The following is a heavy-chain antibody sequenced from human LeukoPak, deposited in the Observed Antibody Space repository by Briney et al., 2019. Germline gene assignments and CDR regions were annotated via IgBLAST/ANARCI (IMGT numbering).Heavy chain of an antibody. V-gene: IGHV1-69*04. CDR1: GGTFSSYA. CDR3: ARAYYDSSGYSYYFDY. D-gene: IGHD3-22*01. CDR2: IIPILGIA. Sequence: SVKVSCKASGGTFSSYAISWVRQAPGQGLEWMGRIIPILGIANYAQKFQGRVTITADKSTSTAYMELSSLRSEDTAVYYCARAYYDSSGYSYYFDYWGQGTLVTVSS. J-gene: IGHJ4*02.